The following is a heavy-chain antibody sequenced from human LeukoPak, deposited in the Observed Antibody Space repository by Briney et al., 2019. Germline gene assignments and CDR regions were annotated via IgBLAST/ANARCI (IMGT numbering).Heavy chain of an antibody. CDR2: INHSGST. D-gene: IGHD5-18*01. V-gene: IGHV4-34*01. J-gene: IGHJ5*02. CDR1: GGSFSGYY. Sequence: SETLSLTCAVYGGSFSGYYWSWIRQPPGKGLEWIGEINHSGSTNYNPSLKSRVTISVDTSKNQFSLKLSSVTAAGTAVYYCATLYVDTAMVTGWFDPWGQGTLVTVSS. CDR3: ATLYVDTAMVTGWFDP.